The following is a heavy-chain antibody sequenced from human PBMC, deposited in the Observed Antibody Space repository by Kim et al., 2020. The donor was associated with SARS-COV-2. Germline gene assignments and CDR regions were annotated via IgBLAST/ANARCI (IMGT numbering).Heavy chain of an antibody. CDR3: ASLPYYYGSGTFTFYLH. CDR2: INGGGGST. J-gene: IGHJ4*02. Sequence: GGSLRLSCAASGFTFSSYAMSWVRQAPGKGLEWVSTINGGGGSTYYADSVRGRFTISRDNSQNTLYLQMNSLRAEDTAVYYCASLPYYYGSGTFTFYLHWGQGTLVTVSS. V-gene: IGHV3-23*01. D-gene: IGHD3-10*01. CDR1: GFTFSSYA.